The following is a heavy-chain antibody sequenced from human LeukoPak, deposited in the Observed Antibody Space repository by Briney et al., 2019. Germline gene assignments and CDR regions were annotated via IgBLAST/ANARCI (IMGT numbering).Heavy chain of an antibody. D-gene: IGHD5-24*01. CDR2: IYYSGST. CDR3: ARDRRGDGYNFDY. CDR1: GGSISSSSYY. J-gene: IGHJ4*02. Sequence: PSETLSLTCTVSGGSISSSSYYWGWIRQPPGKGLEWIGSIYYSGSTYYNPSLKSRVTISVDTSKNQFSLKLSSVTAADTAVYYCARDRRGDGYNFDYWGQGTLVTVSS. V-gene: IGHV4-39*07.